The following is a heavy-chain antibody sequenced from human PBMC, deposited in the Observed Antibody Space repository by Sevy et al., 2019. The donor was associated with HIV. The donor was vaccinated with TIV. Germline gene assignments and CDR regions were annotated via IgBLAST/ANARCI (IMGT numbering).Heavy chain of an antibody. CDR3: ARDLNFSPQYGGFTYYYYYYGMDV. CDR2: ISYDGSNK. J-gene: IGHJ6*02. D-gene: IGHD2-2*01. V-gene: IGHV3-30*04. CDR1: GFTFSSYA. Sequence: GESLKISCAASGFTFSSYAMHWVRQAPGKGLEWVAVISYDGSNKYYADSVKGRFTISRDNSKNTLYLQMNSLRAEDTAVYYCARDLNFSPQYGGFTYYYYYYGMDVWGQGTTVTVSS.